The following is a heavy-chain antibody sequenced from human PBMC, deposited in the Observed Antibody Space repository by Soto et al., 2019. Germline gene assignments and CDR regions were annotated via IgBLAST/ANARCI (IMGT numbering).Heavy chain of an antibody. J-gene: IGHJ6*03. D-gene: IGHD3-16*02. Sequence: GGSLRLSCAASGFTFSSYAMSWVRQAPGKGLEWVSAISGSGGSTYYADSVKGRFTISRDNSKNTLYLQMNSLRAEDTAVYYCAGHPTYDYIWGSYRPQYYYYYMDVWGKGTTVTVSS. CDR2: ISGSGGST. CDR3: AGHPTYDYIWGSYRPQYYYYYMDV. V-gene: IGHV3-23*01. CDR1: GFTFSSYA.